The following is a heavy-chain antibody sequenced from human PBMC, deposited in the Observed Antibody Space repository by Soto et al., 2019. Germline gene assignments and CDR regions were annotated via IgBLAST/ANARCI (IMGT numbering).Heavy chain of an antibody. CDR3: ASLKMATIDY. J-gene: IGHJ4*02. CDR2: ISGSGGST. V-gene: IGHV3-23*01. D-gene: IGHD5-12*01. CDR1: GFTFSSYA. Sequence: EVQLLESGGGLVQPGGSLRLSCAASGFTFSSYAMSWVRQAPGKGLEWVSAISGSGGSTYYADSVKGRFTISKDNAKNSLYLQMNSLRAEDTAVYYCASLKMATIDYWGQGTLVTVSS.